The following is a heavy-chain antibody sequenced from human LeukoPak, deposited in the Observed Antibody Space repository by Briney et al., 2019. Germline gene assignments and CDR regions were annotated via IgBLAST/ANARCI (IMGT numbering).Heavy chain of an antibody. V-gene: IGHV1-69*05. CDR3: ARDIGYYYDSIGYYYG. CDR1: GGTFSSYA. J-gene: IGHJ4*02. D-gene: IGHD3-22*01. Sequence: SVKVSCKASGGTFSSYAISWVRQAPGQGLEWMGRIIPIFGTANYAQKFQGRVTITTDESTSTAYMELSSLRSEDTAVYYCARDIGYYYDSIGYYYGWGQGTLVTVSS. CDR2: IIPIFGTA.